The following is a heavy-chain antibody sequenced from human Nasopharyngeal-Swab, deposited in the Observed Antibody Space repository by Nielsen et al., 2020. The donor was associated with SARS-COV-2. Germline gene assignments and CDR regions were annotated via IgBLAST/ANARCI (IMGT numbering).Heavy chain of an antibody. Sequence: LRLSCTVSGGSISSGSYYWSWIRQPAGKGLEWIGRILTNGSTNYNPSLKSRITISVDTSKNQFSLRLSSVTAADTAVYYCARQSYEGIQLWGQGALVTVSS. D-gene: IGHD5-18*01. CDR1: GGSISSGSYY. J-gene: IGHJ4*02. CDR3: ARQSYEGIQL. CDR2: ILTNGST. V-gene: IGHV4-61*02.